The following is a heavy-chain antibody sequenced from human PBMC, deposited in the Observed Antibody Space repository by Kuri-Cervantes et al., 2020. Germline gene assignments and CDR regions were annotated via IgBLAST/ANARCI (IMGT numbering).Heavy chain of an antibody. CDR3: ARPGYSNYFDY. D-gene: IGHD4-11*01. V-gene: IGHV4-4*02. Sequence: SETLSPTCAVSGGSISSPNWWSWIRQPPGKGLEWIGEIYHSGSTNYNPSLKSRVTISVDTSKNQFSLKLSSVTAADTAVYYCARPGYSNYFDYWGQGILVTVSS. J-gene: IGHJ4*02. CDR2: IYHSGST. CDR1: GGSISSPNW.